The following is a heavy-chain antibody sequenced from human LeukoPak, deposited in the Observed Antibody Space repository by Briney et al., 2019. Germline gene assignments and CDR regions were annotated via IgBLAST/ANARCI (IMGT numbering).Heavy chain of an antibody. CDR3: ARQDYEARFDP. V-gene: IGHV4-30-4*07. CDR2: IYYSGST. J-gene: IGHJ5*02. D-gene: IGHD4-17*01. CDR1: GGSISSGGYS. Sequence: TLETLSLTCAVSGGSISSGGYSWSWIRQPPGKGLEWIGYIYYSGSTYYNPSLKSRVTISVDTSKNQFSLKLSSVTAADTAVYYCARQDYEARFDPWGQGTLVTVSS.